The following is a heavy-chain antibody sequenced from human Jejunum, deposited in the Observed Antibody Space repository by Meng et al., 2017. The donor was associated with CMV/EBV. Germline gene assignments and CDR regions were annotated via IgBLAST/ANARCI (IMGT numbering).Heavy chain of an antibody. CDR3: AKARDSSRYCSGTSCPIDC. V-gene: IGHV3-33*05. Sequence: YSLHWVRQAPGKGLEWVAVISYDGIIDYYTDSVKGRFTISRDNSKDTLYLEMNSLRAEDTAIYYCAKARDSSRYCSGTSCPIDCWGQGTLVTVSS. CDR1: YS. D-gene: IGHD2-2*01. CDR2: ISYDGIID. J-gene: IGHJ4*02.